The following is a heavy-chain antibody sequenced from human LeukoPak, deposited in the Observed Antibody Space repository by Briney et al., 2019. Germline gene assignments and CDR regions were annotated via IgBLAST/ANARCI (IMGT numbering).Heavy chain of an antibody. CDR2: VYNDGRT. J-gene: IGHJ4*02. CDR3: TRGSPTVSAGYN. CDR1: GFTVNRDY. Sequence: PGESLRLSCAASGFTVNRDYMSWVRQSPRKGLEWVSVVYNDGRTFYADSVKGRFTISRDDSKNTVFLQMNRLRPEDTAIYFCTRGSPTVSAGYNWGRGTVVIVSS. V-gene: IGHV3-53*01. D-gene: IGHD1-1*01.